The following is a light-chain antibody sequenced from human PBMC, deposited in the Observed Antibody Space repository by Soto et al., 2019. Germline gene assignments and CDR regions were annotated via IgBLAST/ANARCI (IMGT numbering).Light chain of an antibody. CDR1: QSVSSK. Sequence: EIVMTQSPATLSVSPGEGATLSCRASQSVSSKLAWYQQKPGQAPRLLIYGASNRATGIPDRFSGSGSGTDFTLTISRLEPEDFAVYYCQQYGSSGTFGQGTKVDI. J-gene: IGKJ1*01. V-gene: IGKV3-20*01. CDR2: GAS. CDR3: QQYGSSGT.